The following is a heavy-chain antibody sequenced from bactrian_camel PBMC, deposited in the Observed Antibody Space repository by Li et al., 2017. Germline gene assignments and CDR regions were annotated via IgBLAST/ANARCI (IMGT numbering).Heavy chain of an antibody. Sequence: HVQLVESGGGSVQAGGSLRLSCVLSGYTYSYPYMGWYRQAPGKECELVSLFNIDGTTNYTDFVKGRFTVSADKTKETLYLQMNSLKPADTAVYYCAALDLSTTAIQARAVCGYWGPGTQVTVS. D-gene: IGHD3*01. CDR3: AALDLSTTAIQARAVCGY. CDR2: FNIDGTT. J-gene: IGHJ6*01. V-gene: IGHV3S53*01. CDR1: GYTYSYPY.